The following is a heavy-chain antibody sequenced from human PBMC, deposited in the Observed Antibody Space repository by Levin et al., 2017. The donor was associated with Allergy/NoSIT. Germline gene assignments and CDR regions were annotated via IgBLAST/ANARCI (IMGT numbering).Heavy chain of an antibody. V-gene: IGHV1-3*01. Sequence: ASVKVSCKASGANFVSYSMHWVRQAPGQRPEWMARINAGNGMTQYSEHFQDRLTITRDTSAGTVYMELRSLTSEDTAVYYCARGAVFGVIFYDHWGRGTLVTVSS. CDR2: INAGNGMT. D-gene: IGHD3-3*01. CDR3: ARGAVFGVIFYDH. CDR1: GANFVSYS. J-gene: IGHJ4*02.